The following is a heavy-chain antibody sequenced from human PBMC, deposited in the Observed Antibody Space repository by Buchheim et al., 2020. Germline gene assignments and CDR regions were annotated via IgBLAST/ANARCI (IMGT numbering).Heavy chain of an antibody. CDR3: ARASYQYDNWFDS. D-gene: IGHD2-2*01. J-gene: IGHJ5*02. V-gene: IGHV4-39*01. CDR1: GGSISSSSYY. Sequence: QLQLQESGPGLVKPSETLSLTCTVSGGSISSSSYYWGWIRQPPGKGLEWIGSIYYSGTSYYSPSLRSRVAMSVDTSKNQFFLRLSSMTAADTAVYYCARASYQYDNWFDSWGQG. CDR2: IYYSGTS.